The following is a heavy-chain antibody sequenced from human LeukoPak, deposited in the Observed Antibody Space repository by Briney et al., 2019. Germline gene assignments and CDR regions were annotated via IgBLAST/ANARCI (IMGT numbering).Heavy chain of an antibody. D-gene: IGHD6-13*01. V-gene: IGHV3-30*04. CDR2: ISYDGSNK. J-gene: IGHJ4*02. Sequence: GGSLRLSCAASGFTFSSYAMHWVRQAPGKGLEWVAVISYDGSNKYYADSVKGRFTISRDNSKNTPYLQMNSLRAEDTAVYYCARDRHGYSSSWPAYFDYWGQGTLVTVSS. CDR3: ARDRHGYSSSWPAYFDY. CDR1: GFTFSSYA.